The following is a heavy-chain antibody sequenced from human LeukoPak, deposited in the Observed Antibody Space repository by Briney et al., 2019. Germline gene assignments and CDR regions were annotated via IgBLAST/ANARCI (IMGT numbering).Heavy chain of an antibody. CDR1: GFSFSSYA. Sequence: GGSLRLSCAASGFSFSSYAMSWVRQAPGKGLEWVSAISGSGGSTYYADSVKGRFTISRDNSKSTLYLQMNSLRAEDTAVYYCAKGVKGYYYDSSGCSDYWGQGTLVTVSS. V-gene: IGHV3-23*01. D-gene: IGHD3-22*01. CDR2: ISGSGGST. J-gene: IGHJ4*02. CDR3: AKGVKGYYYDSSGCSDY.